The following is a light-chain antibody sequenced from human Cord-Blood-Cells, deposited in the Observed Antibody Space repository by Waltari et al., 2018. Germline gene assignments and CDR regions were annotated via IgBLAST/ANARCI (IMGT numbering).Light chain of an antibody. J-gene: IGLJ2*01. Sequence: QSVLTQPASVSGSPGQSITFSCTGTSSDVGSYHLVSWYQQHPGKAPKLMIYEVRKRPSGVSNRFSGSKSGNTASLTISGLQAEDEADYYCCSYAGSSTFVVFGGGTKLTVL. V-gene: IGLV2-23*02. CDR3: CSYAGSSTFVV. CDR2: EVR. CDR1: SSDVGSYHL.